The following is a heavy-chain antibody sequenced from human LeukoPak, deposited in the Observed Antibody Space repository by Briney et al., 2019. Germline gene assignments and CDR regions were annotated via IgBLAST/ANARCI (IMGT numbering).Heavy chain of an antibody. D-gene: IGHD2-2*01. J-gene: IGHJ6*03. Sequence: KSSETLSLTCTVSGDSISSYYWSWIRQPPGKGLEWIGYIYYSGSTNYNPSLKSRVTISVDTSKNQFSLKLSSVTAADTAVYYCAREQASIVVVPAAEVYYYYYMDVWGKGTTVTVSS. CDR1: GDSISSYY. CDR2: IYYSGST. CDR3: AREQASIVVVPAAEVYYYYYMDV. V-gene: IGHV4-59*01.